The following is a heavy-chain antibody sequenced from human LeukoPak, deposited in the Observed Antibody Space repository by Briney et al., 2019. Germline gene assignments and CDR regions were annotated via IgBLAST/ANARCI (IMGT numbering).Heavy chain of an antibody. CDR2: IYHSGST. Sequence: SETLSLTCTVSGYSISSGYYWGWIRQPPGKGLEWIGNIYHSGSTYYNPSLKSRVTISVDTSKNQFSLKLSSVTAADTAVYYCAREGVVGLEKYMDVWGKGTTVTVSS. V-gene: IGHV4-38-2*02. CDR1: GYSISSGYY. CDR3: AREGVVGLEKYMDV. D-gene: IGHD2-2*01. J-gene: IGHJ6*03.